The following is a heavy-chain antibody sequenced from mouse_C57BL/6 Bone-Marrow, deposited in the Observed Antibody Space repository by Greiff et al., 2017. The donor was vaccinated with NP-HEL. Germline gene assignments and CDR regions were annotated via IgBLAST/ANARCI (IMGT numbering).Heavy chain of an antibody. Sequence: EVKLVESGGDLVKPGGSLKLSCAASGFTFSSYGMSWVRQTPDKRLEWVATISSGGSYTYYPDSVKGRFTISRDNAKNTLYLQMSSLKSEYTAMYYFAREAYYYGGAYWGQGTLVTVSA. CDR1: GFTFSSYG. D-gene: IGHD1-1*01. CDR3: AREAYYYGGAY. V-gene: IGHV5-6*02. CDR2: ISSGGSYT. J-gene: IGHJ3*01.